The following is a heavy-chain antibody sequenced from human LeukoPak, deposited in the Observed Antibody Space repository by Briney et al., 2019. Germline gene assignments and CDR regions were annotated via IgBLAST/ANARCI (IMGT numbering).Heavy chain of an antibody. V-gene: IGHV4-4*07. Sequence: TSETLSLICVVSGGSISAYYWNWIRQPAGKGLEWIGRLHSSGETTSNPSLMSRATMSLDTSRNHFSLNLTSVTAADTAIYYCATMFGESSDFDHWGQGTLVTVSS. CDR1: GGSISAYY. J-gene: IGHJ4*02. CDR3: ATMFGESSDFDH. D-gene: IGHD3-10*02. CDR2: LHSSGET.